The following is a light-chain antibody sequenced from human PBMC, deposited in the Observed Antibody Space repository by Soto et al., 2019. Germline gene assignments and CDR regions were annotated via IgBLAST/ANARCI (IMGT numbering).Light chain of an antibody. CDR3: QQRSNWRRAA. CDR2: DAS. Sequence: EIVLTQSPATLSLSPGERATLSCRASQSVSSYLAWYQQKPGQAPRLLIYDASNRATGIPARFSGSGSGTDFTLTISSLEPEDFAVYYCQQRSNWRRAAFGGGTKVEIK. J-gene: IGKJ4*01. V-gene: IGKV3-11*01. CDR1: QSVSSY.